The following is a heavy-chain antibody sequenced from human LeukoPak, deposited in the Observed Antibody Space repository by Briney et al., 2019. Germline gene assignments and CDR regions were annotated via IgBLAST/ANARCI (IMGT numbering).Heavy chain of an antibody. CDR1: GFTFSSYE. CDR2: ISSSGGTV. J-gene: IGHJ4*02. Sequence: PGGSLRLSCAASGFTFSSYEMHWVRQAPGKGLEWVSYISSSGGTVYYADSVKGQFTISRENAKNSLYLQMNSLRAADTALYYCAIGLQHSFDYWGQGTLVTVSS. V-gene: IGHV3-48*03. D-gene: IGHD2-2*01. CDR3: AIGLQHSFDY.